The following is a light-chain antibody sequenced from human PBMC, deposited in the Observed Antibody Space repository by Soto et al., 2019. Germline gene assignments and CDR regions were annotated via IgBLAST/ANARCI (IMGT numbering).Light chain of an antibody. J-gene: IGKJ5*01. CDR2: DEF. V-gene: IGKV3-20*01. CDR1: QSVSSSH. Sequence: EIVLTQSPGTLSLSPGERVILSCRASQSVSSSHLAWYQQKPGQAPRLLIYDEFKRATGIPDRFSGSGSGTDFTLTISRLEPEDYAGYHCQQYGSSPITFGQGTRLEMK. CDR3: QQYGSSPIT.